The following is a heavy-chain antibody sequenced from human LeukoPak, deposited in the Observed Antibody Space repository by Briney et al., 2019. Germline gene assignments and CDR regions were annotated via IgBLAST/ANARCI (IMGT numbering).Heavy chain of an antibody. J-gene: IGHJ4*02. CDR2: IYTSGSA. CDR3: ASGGRGWLLNS. Sequence: SETLSLTCDISGGSMRQYYWNWIRQPAGKGLEWIGRIYTSGSANYNPSLKSRVTMSIDTSKNQFSLRLNSVTAADTAVYYCASGGRGWLLNSWGQGTLVTVSS. V-gene: IGHV4-4*07. CDR1: GGSMRQYY. D-gene: IGHD3-22*01.